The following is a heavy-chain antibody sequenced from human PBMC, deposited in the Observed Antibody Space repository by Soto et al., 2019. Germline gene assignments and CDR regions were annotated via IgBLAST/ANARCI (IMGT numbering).Heavy chain of an antibody. D-gene: IGHD4-17*01. CDR2: INPNSGGT. J-gene: IGHJ3*02. CDR1: GGTFSSYA. Sequence: ASVKVSCKASGGTFSSYAISWVRQAPGQGLEWMGWINPNSGGTNYAQKFQGRVTMTRDTSISTAYMELSRLRSDDTAVYYCARVISGDYGDSDAFDIWGQGTMVTVSS. V-gene: IGHV1-2*02. CDR3: ARVISGDYGDSDAFDI.